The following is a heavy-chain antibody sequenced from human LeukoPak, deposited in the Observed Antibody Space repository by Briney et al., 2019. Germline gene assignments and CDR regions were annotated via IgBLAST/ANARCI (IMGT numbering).Heavy chain of an antibody. CDR1: GFTFSSYE. D-gene: IGHD2/OR15-2a*01. CDR2: IYYSGNP. Sequence: GSLRLSCEASGFTFSSYEMNWVRQAPGKGLEWIGSIYYSGNPYYNPSLKSRVTISIDTSKSQFSLKLNSVTAADTAVYYCARSIGVISWFDPWGQGTLVIVSS. J-gene: IGHJ5*02. V-gene: IGHV4-59*05. CDR3: ARSIGVISWFDP.